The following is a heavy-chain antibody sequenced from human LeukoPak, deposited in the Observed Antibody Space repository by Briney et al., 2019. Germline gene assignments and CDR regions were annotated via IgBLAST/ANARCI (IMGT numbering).Heavy chain of an antibody. CDR1: GFTFSSHW. CDR3: ARDHVVRGLVWDY. CDR2: INQDGSEK. J-gene: IGHJ4*02. Sequence: GGSLSLSCAASGFTFSSHWMSWVRQAPGKGLEWVANINQDGSEKYYVDSVKGRFTISRDNAKNSLYVQMTSLRAEDTAVYYCARDHVVRGLVWDYWGQGTLVTVSS. V-gene: IGHV3-7*05. D-gene: IGHD3-10*01.